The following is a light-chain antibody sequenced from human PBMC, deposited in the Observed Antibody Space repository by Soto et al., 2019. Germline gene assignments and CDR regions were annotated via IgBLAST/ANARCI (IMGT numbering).Light chain of an antibody. CDR1: SGHSSYI. J-gene: IGLJ1*01. Sequence: QSVLTQSSSASASLGSSVKLTCTLSSGHSSYIIAWHQQQPGKAPRYLMKLEGSGSYNKGSGVPDRFSGSSSGAERYLTISNLQFEDEADYYCETWDSKTNYVFGTGTK. CDR3: ETWDSKTNYV. CDR2: LEGSGSY. V-gene: IGLV4-60*02.